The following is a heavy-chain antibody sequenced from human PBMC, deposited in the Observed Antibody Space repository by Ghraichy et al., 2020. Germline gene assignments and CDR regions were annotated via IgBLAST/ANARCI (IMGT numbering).Heavy chain of an antibody. D-gene: IGHD2-21*02. CDR3: AKTHGSYCGGDCYPNWYFDL. CDR1: GFTFSSYA. J-gene: IGHJ2*01. Sequence: GGSLRLSCAASGFTFSSYAMSWVRQAPGKGLEWVSAISGSGGSTYYADSVKGRFTISRDNSKNTLYLQMNSLRAEDTAVYYCAKTHGSYCGGDCYPNWYFDLWGRGTLVTVSS. CDR2: ISGSGGST. V-gene: IGHV3-23*01.